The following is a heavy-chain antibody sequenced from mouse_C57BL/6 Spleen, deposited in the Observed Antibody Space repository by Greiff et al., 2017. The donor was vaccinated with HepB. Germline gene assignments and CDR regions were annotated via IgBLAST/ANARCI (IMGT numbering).Heavy chain of an antibody. CDR3: ACLTTVVARGFDY. J-gene: IGHJ2*01. CDR2: IDPANGNT. CDR1: GFNIKNTY. V-gene: IGHV14-3*01. D-gene: IGHD1-1*01. Sequence: VQLQQSVAELVRPGASVKLSCTASGFNIKNTYMHWVKQRPEQGLEWIGRIDPANGNTKYAPKFQGKATITADTSSNTAYLQLSSLTSEDTAIYYCACLTTVVARGFDYWGQGTTLTVSS.